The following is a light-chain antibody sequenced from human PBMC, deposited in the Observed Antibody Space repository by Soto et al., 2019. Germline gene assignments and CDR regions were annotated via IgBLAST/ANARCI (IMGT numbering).Light chain of an antibody. CDR2: DAS. Sequence: DIQMTQSPSTLSASVGDRVTITCRASQSISSWLAWYQQKPGKAPKLLIYDASSLESGVPSRFSGSGSGTEFTLTISSLQPDDFPTYYCQQYHIYSGTFGQGTKVDIK. V-gene: IGKV1-5*01. J-gene: IGKJ1*01. CDR3: QQYHIYSGT. CDR1: QSISSW.